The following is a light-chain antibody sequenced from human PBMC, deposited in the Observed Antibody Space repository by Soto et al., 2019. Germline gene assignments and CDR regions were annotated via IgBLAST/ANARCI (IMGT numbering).Light chain of an antibody. CDR1: QSISSW. Sequence: DIQMTQSPSTLSASVGDRVTITCRASQSISSWLAWYQQKPGKAPKLLIYDAYSLESGVPSRFSGSGSGTEFTLTISSLQPDDFATYYCQQYKSYWTFGQGTKVEIK. CDR3: QQYKSYWT. J-gene: IGKJ1*01. CDR2: DAY. V-gene: IGKV1-5*01.